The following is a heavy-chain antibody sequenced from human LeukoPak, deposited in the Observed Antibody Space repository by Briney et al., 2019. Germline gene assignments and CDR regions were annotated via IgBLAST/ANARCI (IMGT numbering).Heavy chain of an antibody. CDR1: RYSFTSYW. CDR3: ARESGYSSGWYPY. CDR2: IYPGGSDT. D-gene: IGHD6-19*01. J-gene: IGHJ4*02. V-gene: IGHV5-51*01. Sequence: KSGGSLRLSCRGSRYSFTSYWIGWVRQMPGKGVEWMGIIYPGGSDTTYSPSFQGQVTISADKSISTAYLQWSSLKASDTAMYYCARESGYSSGWYPYWGQGTLVTVSS.